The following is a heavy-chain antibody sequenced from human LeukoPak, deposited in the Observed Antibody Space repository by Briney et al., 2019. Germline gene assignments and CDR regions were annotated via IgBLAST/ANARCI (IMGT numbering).Heavy chain of an antibody. Sequence: GGSLRLSCAGSGFTFSFYSLNWVCQAPGRGLEWVSFISGSGSDIFYADSVKGRFTISIDNAKNSVSLQMDSLRGDDTAVYYCARDIGGSYSAIDYWGQGTLVTVSS. CDR3: ARDIGGSYSAIDY. D-gene: IGHD1-26*01. J-gene: IGHJ4*02. V-gene: IGHV3-21*05. CDR2: ISGSGSDI. CDR1: GFTFSFYS.